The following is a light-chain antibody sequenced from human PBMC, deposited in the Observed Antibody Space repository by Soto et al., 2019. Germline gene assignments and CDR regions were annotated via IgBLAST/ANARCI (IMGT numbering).Light chain of an antibody. CDR2: HTS. CDR3: QQYNNWPRAT. J-gene: IGKJ4*01. Sequence: EIVMTQSPATLSVSPGERATLSCRASQSISSKLAWYQQKPGQAPRLLMFHTSSRATGFPARFSGSGSGTEFNLTISSLQSDDFGVYYCQQYNNWPRATFGGGTKVEIK. CDR1: QSISSK. V-gene: IGKV3-15*01.